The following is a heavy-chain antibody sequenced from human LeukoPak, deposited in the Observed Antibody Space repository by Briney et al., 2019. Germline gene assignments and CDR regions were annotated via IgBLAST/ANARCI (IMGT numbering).Heavy chain of an antibody. Sequence: PGGSLKISCKGSGYSFTTYWIAWVRQLPGKDLEWMGVIYPGASDTRYSPSFQGQVTLSADKSISTAYLQWSSLKASDTAIYYCARALVGAATLSYWGQGTLVTVSS. CDR1: GYSFTTYW. D-gene: IGHD1-26*01. V-gene: IGHV5-51*01. CDR2: IYPGASDT. CDR3: ARALVGAATLSY. J-gene: IGHJ4*02.